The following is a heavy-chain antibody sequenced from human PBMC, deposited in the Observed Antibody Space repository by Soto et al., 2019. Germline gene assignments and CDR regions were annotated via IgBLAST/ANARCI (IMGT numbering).Heavy chain of an antibody. CDR1: GDTFTDYY. J-gene: IGHJ4*02. CDR3: AIGGHVVVVTAALDY. Sequence: ASVKVSCKASGDTFTDYYIHWVRQAPGQGLEWMGTVNPSGGHTTYAQHFLGRVTMTRDTSTSTLYMELTSLTSDDTAIYYCAIGGHVVVVTAALDYWGQGTLVTVSS. V-gene: IGHV1-46*01. CDR2: VNPSGGHT. D-gene: IGHD2-21*02.